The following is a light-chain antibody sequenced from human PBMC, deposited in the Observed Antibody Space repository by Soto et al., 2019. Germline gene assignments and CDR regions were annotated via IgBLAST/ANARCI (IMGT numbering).Light chain of an antibody. CDR1: QSVSSSY. CDR2: GAS. Sequence: EIVLTQSPGTLSLSPGERATLSCRASQSVSSSYLAWYQQKPGQAPRLLIYGASSRATGIPDRFSGSGSGTDFTLPIRSLKLEDLAVYSCNNYGSSPRTFGRGPSWRSN. V-gene: IGKV3-20*01. CDR3: NNYGSSPRT. J-gene: IGKJ2*01.